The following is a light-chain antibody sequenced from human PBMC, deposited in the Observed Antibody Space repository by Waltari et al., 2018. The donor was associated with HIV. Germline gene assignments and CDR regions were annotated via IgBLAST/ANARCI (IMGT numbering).Light chain of an antibody. CDR3: QQYYSYPRT. J-gene: IGKJ1*01. CDR2: AAS. CDR1: QGISSY. V-gene: IGKV1-8*01. Sequence: AIRMTQSPSSFSASTGDRVTITCRASQGISSYLAWYQQQPGNAPKLLIYAASTLQSGVPSRFSGSGSGTDFTLTVSCLQSEDFATYYCQQYYSYPRTFGQGTKVEIK.